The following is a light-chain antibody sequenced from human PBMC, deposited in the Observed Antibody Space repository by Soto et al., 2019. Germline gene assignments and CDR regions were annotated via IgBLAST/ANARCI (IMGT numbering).Light chain of an antibody. Sequence: QSALTQPASVSGSPGQSITISCTGTSSDVGGYNYVSWYQQHPGKAPKLMIYEVSNRPSRVSNRFSGSKSGNTASLTISGLQAEDEAEYYCNSYTRNSNSYVFGTGTKVTVL. CDR3: NSYTRNSNSYV. V-gene: IGLV2-14*01. CDR1: SSDVGGYNY. J-gene: IGLJ1*01. CDR2: EVS.